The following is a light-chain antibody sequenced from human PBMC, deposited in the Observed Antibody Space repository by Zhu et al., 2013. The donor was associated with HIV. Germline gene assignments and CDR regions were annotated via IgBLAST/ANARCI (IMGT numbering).Light chain of an antibody. CDR2: DAS. Sequence: ETVLTQSPATLSLSPGERATLSCRASRSVGSYLAWYQQKPGQSPRLLIYDASNRATGIPARFSGSGSGTDFTLTISSLEPEDFAVYYCQQGXTWVTFGPGTKVDVK. CDR3: QQGXTWVT. J-gene: IGKJ3*01. V-gene: IGKV3-11*01. CDR1: RSVGSY.